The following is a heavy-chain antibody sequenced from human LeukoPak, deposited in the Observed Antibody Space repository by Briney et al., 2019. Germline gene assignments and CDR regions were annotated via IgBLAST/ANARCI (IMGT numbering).Heavy chain of an antibody. V-gene: IGHV1-2*02. J-gene: IGHJ2*01. CDR2: INPNSGGT. Sequence: ASLKVSCKASGYIFTGYYMHWVRQAPGQGLEWMGWINPNSGGTNYAPKFQGRVTMTRDTSISTAYMELSRLRADDAAVYYCARPVDATMVTTGYLYFDLWGRGTLVTVAP. D-gene: IGHD4-17*01. CDR3: ARPVDATMVTTGYLYFDL. CDR1: GYIFTGYY.